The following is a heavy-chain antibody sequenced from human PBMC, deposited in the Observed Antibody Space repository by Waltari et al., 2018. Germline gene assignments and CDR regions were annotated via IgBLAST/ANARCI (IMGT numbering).Heavy chain of an antibody. V-gene: IGHV3-23*04. CDR2: MRGSGGST. J-gene: IGHJ4*02. CDR3: AKDRIAVAGTFDY. Sequence: EVQLVESGGGLVQPGGSLRLSCAASGFTFSSYAMSWVRQAPGKGLEWVSAMRGSGGSTYYADSVKGRFTISRDNSKNTRYLQMNSLRAEDTAVYYCAKDRIAVAGTFDYWGQGTLVTVSS. D-gene: IGHD6-19*01. CDR1: GFTFSSYA.